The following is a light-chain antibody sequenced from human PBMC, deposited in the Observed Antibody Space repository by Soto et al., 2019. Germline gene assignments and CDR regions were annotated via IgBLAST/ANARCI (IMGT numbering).Light chain of an antibody. V-gene: IGLV2-14*03. CDR2: DVN. CDR1: NSDVGGYNY. Sequence: QSALTQPVSVSGSPGQSITISCTGSNSDVGGYNYVSWYQQHPSKAPKLMIYDVNNRPSGVSNRFSGSKSGNTASLTISGLQAEDEADYYCSSYTSSNNIGFGTGTKLTVL. CDR3: SSYTSSNNIG. J-gene: IGLJ1*01.